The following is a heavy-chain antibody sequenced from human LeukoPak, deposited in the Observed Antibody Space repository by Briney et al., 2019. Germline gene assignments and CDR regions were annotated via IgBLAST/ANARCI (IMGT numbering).Heavy chain of an antibody. J-gene: IGHJ4*02. CDR2: MNPNSGGT. V-gene: IGHV1-2*02. CDR3: TRGYIGHCFDV. Sequence: GASVMVSSKASEYTGYYMHWVRQAPGQGLEWMGWMNPNSGGTTYAQKFQGRVTMTRDTPISTAYMELSRLRSDDTAVYYCTRGYIGHCFDVWGQGTLVTVSS. D-gene: IGHD5-12*01. CDR1: EYTGYY.